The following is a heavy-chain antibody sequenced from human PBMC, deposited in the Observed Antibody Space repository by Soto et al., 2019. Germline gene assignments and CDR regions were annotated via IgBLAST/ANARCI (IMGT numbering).Heavy chain of an antibody. Sequence: PETLSLTCTVSGGSINNYYWSWIRQPPGKGLEWLGYISHSGTTSYNPSLKSRLTMSLNTSKNQFSLKLRSVTAADTAVYYCARGTRATQYYFYFYGMDVWGQGTTVTVSS. CDR2: ISHSGTT. CDR1: GGSINNYY. V-gene: IGHV4-59*01. D-gene: IGHD3-10*01. CDR3: ARGTRATQYYFYFYGMDV. J-gene: IGHJ6*02.